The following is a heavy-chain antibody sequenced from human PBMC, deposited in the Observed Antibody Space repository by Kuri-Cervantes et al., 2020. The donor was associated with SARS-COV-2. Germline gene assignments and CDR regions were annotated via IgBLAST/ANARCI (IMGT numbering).Heavy chain of an antibody. Sequence: SETLSLTCTVSGGSISSYYWSWIRQPAGKGLEWIGHIYTSGSTNYNPSLKSRVTISVDTSKNQFSLKLSSVTAADTAVYYCARFWEGYCSSTSCYTPRGFDYWGQGTLVTVSS. J-gene: IGHJ4*02. CDR3: ARFWEGYCSSTSCYTPRGFDY. CDR1: GGSISSYY. D-gene: IGHD2-2*02. V-gene: IGHV4-4*07. CDR2: IYTSGST.